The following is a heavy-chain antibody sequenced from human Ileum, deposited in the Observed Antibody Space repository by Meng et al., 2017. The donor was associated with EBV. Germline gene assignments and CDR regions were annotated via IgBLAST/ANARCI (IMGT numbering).Heavy chain of an antibody. J-gene: IGHJ4*02. CDR3: SRDLAGSDDD. Sequence: QVVESGGALVQLGGSLRLSCAASGFTFSSYWMHWVRQAPGQGLVWVSRTNEDGRITNYADSVKGRFTISRDNTKNTLYLQMNSLRAEDTAVYFCSRDLAGSDDDWGQGTLVTVSS. D-gene: IGHD6-25*01. CDR2: TNEDGRIT. CDR1: GFTFSSYW. V-gene: IGHV3-74*01.